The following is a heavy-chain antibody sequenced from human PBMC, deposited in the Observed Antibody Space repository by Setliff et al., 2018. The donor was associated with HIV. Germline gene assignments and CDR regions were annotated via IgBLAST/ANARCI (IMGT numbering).Heavy chain of an antibody. CDR3: ARAYGFSSSSHYYYYYMDV. CDR2: IYYSGST. V-gene: IGHV4-59*01. J-gene: IGHJ6*03. Sequence: SETLSLTCTVSGGSISSYYWSWIRQPPGKGLELIGYIYYSGSTSYNPSLKSRVTVLVDMSKNQVSLKLRSVTAADTAVYYCARAYGFSSSSHYYYYYMDVWGKGTAVTVSS. D-gene: IGHD6-6*01. CDR1: GGSISSYY.